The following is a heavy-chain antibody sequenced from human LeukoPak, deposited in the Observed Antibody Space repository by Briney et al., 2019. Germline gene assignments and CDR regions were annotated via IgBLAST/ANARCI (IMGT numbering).Heavy chain of an antibody. D-gene: IGHD1-26*01. CDR1: GFTFSSYG. Sequence: GGSLRLSCAASGFTFSSYGMHWVRQAPGKGLEWVAVISYDGSNKYYADSLKGRFTISRDNSKNTLYLQMNSLRAEDTAVYYCAKGVSWVRGYFDYWGQGTLVTVSS. V-gene: IGHV3-30*18. CDR2: ISYDGSNK. J-gene: IGHJ4*02. CDR3: AKGVSWVRGYFDY.